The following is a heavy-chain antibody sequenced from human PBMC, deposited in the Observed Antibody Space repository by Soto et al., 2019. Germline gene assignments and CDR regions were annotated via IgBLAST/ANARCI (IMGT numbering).Heavy chain of an antibody. D-gene: IGHD2-8*02. CDR3: ARDKITGLFDY. V-gene: IGHV4-30-2*01. CDR2: IYQSGST. Sequence: PSETLSLTCAVSGGSISSGGYSWNWIRQPPGKGLEWIGYIYQSGSTHYNPSLKGRVTISVDRSKNQFSLKLSSVTAADTAVYYCARDKITGLFDYWGQGTLVTVSS. J-gene: IGHJ4*02. CDR1: GGSISSGGYS.